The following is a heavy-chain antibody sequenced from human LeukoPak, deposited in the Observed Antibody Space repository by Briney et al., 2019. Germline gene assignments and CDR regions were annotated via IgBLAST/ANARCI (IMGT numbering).Heavy chain of an antibody. D-gene: IGHD6-13*01. V-gene: IGHV3-30-3*01. CDR2: ISHDGSNK. J-gene: IGHJ4*02. CDR1: GFAFSSYA. Sequence: PGGSLRLSCAASGFAFSSYAMHWVRQAPGKGLEWVAVISHDGSNKYYADSVKGRFTISRDNSKNTLYLQMNSLRAEDTAVYYCARGISSSWYWVFDYWGQGTLVTVSS. CDR3: ARGISSSWYWVFDY.